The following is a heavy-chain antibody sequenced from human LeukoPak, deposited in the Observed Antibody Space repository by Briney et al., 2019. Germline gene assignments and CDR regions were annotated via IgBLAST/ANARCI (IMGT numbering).Heavy chain of an antibody. CDR1: GGSIRSSSYY. V-gene: IGHV4-39*01. CDR3: ARQVVAVAGTGYFDY. J-gene: IGHJ4*02. CDR2: IYYSGST. Sequence: YPSETLSLTCTVSGGSIRSSSYYWGWIRQPPGKGLEWIGSIYYSGSTYYNASLKSRGTISVDTSKNQFSLKPNSVTAADTAVYFCARQVVAVAGTGYFDYWGQGTLVTVSS. D-gene: IGHD6-19*01.